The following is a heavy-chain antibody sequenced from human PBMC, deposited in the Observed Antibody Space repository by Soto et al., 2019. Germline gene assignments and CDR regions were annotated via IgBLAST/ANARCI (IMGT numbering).Heavy chain of an antibody. CDR1: GGSISSGDYY. J-gene: IGHJ3*02. Sequence: SETLSLTCTVSGGSISSGDYYWSWIRQPPGKGLEWIGYIYYSGSTYYNPSLKSRVTISVDTSKNQFSLKLSSVTAADTAVYYCARAGHEDSSGPITEGAFDIWGQGTMVTVSS. CDR2: IYYSGST. V-gene: IGHV4-30-4*01. CDR3: ARAGHEDSSGPITEGAFDI. D-gene: IGHD3-22*01.